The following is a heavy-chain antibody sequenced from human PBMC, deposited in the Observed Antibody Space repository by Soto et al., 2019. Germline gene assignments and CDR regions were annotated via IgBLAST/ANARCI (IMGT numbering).Heavy chain of an antibody. Sequence: GESLKISCKGSGYSFTSYWIGWVRQMPGKGLEWMGIIYPGDSDTRYSPSFQGQVTISADKSISTAYLQWSSLKASDTAMYYCARGTIAVAGTGVGKYFDYWGQGTLVTVSS. J-gene: IGHJ4*02. CDR1: GYSFTSYW. CDR2: IYPGDSDT. D-gene: IGHD6-19*01. V-gene: IGHV5-51*01. CDR3: ARGTIAVAGTGVGKYFDY.